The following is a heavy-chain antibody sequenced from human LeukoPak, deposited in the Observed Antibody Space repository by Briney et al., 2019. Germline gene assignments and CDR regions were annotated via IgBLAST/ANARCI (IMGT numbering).Heavy chain of an antibody. CDR1: GYTFTDYW. V-gene: IGHV5-51*01. Sequence: GESLKISCKGSGYTFTDYWIAWVRQMPGQGLEWMGIIYPGDSDTRYSPSFQGQVTISADKSTTTAFLQWSSLKASDTAMYFCARLADTTSWGQGTLVTVSS. CDR3: ARLADTTS. J-gene: IGHJ5*02. CDR2: IYPGDSDT. D-gene: IGHD1-26*01.